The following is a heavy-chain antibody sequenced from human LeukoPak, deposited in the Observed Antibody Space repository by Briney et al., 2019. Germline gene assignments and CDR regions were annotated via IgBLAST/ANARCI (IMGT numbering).Heavy chain of an antibody. J-gene: IGHJ4*02. CDR2: ISAYNGNT. V-gene: IGHV1-18*01. Sequence: ASVKVSCTASGYTFTSYGISWVRQAPGQGLEWMGWISAYNGNTTYAQKLQGRVTMTTDTSTSTAYMELRSLRSDDTAVYYCASPTESKSPRSGRLDYWGQGTLVTVSS. CDR3: ASPTESKSPRSGRLDY. CDR1: GYTFTSYG. D-gene: IGHD1-26*01.